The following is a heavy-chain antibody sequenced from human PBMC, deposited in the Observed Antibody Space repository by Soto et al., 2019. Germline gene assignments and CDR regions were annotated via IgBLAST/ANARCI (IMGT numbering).Heavy chain of an antibody. D-gene: IGHD1-1*01. CDR3: AGDHYWGTGDY. V-gene: IGHV3-33*01. CDR1: GYTFTSQG. J-gene: IGHJ4*02. Sequence: QVQLVQSGGGVVQPGTSLRLSCAASGYTFTSQGMHWVRQPPGKGLEWVAVIWHDESNKFYADAVKGRFTVSRDTSKNTVYLQMNSLRADDTAVYYCAGDHYWGTGDYWGQGTPVTVSS. CDR2: IWHDESNK.